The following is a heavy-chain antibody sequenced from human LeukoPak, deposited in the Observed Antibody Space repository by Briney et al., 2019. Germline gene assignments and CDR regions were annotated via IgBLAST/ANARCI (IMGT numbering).Heavy chain of an antibody. Sequence: PAGSLRLSCAASGLTVSSNYITWVRQPPGKGLEWVSVLHAAGGTYYADSVKGRFTISRHISKNTVYLQMNSLRAEDTAVYYCAREGYDSSGYPRLLDYWGQGTLVTVSS. D-gene: IGHD3-22*01. CDR2: LHAAGGT. CDR1: GLTVSSNY. CDR3: AREGYDSSGYPRLLDY. V-gene: IGHV3-53*04. J-gene: IGHJ4*02.